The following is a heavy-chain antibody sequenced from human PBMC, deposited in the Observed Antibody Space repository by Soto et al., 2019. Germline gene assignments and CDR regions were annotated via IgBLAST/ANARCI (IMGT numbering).Heavy chain of an antibody. D-gene: IGHD3-3*01. J-gene: IGHJ4*02. V-gene: IGHV3-23*01. CDR3: AKGKAHTLFGVDTLFDY. CDR2: VSGNGGTT. CDR1: GFPFGSHA. Sequence: GGSLRLSCAASGFPFGSHAMSWVHQAPGKGLEWVSLVSGNGGTTNYADSVKGRFTISRDNSQKTLYLQMISLRAEDTAIYYCAKGKAHTLFGVDTLFDYWGQGTLVTVSS.